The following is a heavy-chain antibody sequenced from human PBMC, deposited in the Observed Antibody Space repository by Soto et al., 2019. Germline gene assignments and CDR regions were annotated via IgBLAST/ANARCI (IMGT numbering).Heavy chain of an antibody. CDR2: IIPMFGTA. J-gene: IGHJ4*02. CDR3: ARGWSYDILTAYSY. CDR1: GGTFNRYS. Sequence: SVKVSCKASGGTFNRYSISWVRQAPGQGLEWMGGIIPMFGTANYAQKFKGRVTITADESTSTGYMELSSLRSEDTAVYYCARGWSYDILTAYSYWGQGTLVTVSS. D-gene: IGHD3-9*01. V-gene: IGHV1-69*13.